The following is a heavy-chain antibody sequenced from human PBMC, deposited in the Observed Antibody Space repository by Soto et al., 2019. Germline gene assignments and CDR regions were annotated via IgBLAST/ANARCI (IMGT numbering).Heavy chain of an antibody. CDR1: GFSLSTSGVG. CDR2: IYWDDDR. CDR3: ARLLGYCRGSTCRYYFAS. J-gene: IGHJ4*02. D-gene: IGHD2-15*01. Sequence: QITLKESGPTLMEPTQTLTLTCTFSGFSLSTSGVGVGWIRQPPRTALEWLALIYWDDDRRYSPSLRSRLTIAKETAENQVVLTMTNMDPVDAPTYNCARLLGYCRGSTCRYYFASWGQGTMVTFSS. V-gene: IGHV2-5*02.